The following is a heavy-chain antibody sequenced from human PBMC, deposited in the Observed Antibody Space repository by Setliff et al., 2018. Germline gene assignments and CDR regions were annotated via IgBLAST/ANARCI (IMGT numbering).Heavy chain of an antibody. Sequence: SETLSLTCTVSGGSSSSHYWSWIRQPPGKGLEWIGYIHYSGTTNYNPSLKSRVTLSLDTAKNQFSLELRAVTAADTALYYCARENGYCSGGACYFMFDYWGQGTLVTAPQ. V-gene: IGHV4-59*11. CDR2: IHYSGTT. J-gene: IGHJ4*02. D-gene: IGHD2-15*01. CDR3: ARENGYCSGGACYFMFDY. CDR1: GGSSSSHY.